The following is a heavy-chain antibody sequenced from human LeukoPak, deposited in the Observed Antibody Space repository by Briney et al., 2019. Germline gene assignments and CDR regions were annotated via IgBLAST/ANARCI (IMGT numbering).Heavy chain of an antibody. CDR1: GGSFSGYY. CDR3: ARIPTFYYYCMDV. Sequence: NPSETLSLTCAVYGGSFSGYYWSWIRQPPGKGLEWIGEINHSGSTNYNPSLKSRVTISVDTSKNQFSLKLSSVTAADTAVYYCARIPTFYYYCMDVWGKGTTVTVSS. J-gene: IGHJ6*03. D-gene: IGHD2/OR15-2a*01. V-gene: IGHV4-34*01. CDR2: INHSGST.